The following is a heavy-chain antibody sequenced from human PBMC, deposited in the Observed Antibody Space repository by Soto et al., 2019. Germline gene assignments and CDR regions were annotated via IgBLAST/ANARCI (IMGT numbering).Heavy chain of an antibody. Sequence: EVQLVESGGGLVQPGGSLRLSCAASGFTFSIYWMHWVRQAPGKGLVRVSRINFYGSTTNYADFVKGQFTISRDNAKNTVYLQMNSLRAEDTAVYYCARGAGSAYYVDSWGQGTLVTVSS. D-gene: IGHD3-22*01. CDR3: ARGAGSAYYVDS. V-gene: IGHV3-74*01. CDR2: INFYGSTT. CDR1: GFTFSIYW. J-gene: IGHJ4*02.